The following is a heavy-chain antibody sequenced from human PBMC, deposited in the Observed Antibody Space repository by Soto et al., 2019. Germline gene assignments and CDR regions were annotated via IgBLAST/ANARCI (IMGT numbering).Heavy chain of an antibody. J-gene: IGHJ3*02. CDR1: GFIFSNVW. CDR2: NKNKNDGWTT. V-gene: IGHV3-15*01. Sequence: GGSLRLSCAASGFIFSNVWIIWVSEAPGKGLEWDSRNKNKNDGWTTDYAAPLKGRNTISRDDSKHTVYLQINSLTSDDKADYYGTTNDAFDIWGQGTMVTVSS. CDR3: TTNDAFDI.